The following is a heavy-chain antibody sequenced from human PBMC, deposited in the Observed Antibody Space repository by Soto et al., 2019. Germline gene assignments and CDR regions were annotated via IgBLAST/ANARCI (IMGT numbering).Heavy chain of an antibody. Sequence: ASVKVSCKASGYTFTSYAMHWVRQAPGQRLEWMGWSNAGTGNTKYSQEFQGRVTITRDTSASTAYMELSSLRSEDMAVYYCARGSRSGWYHPLDYWGQGTLVTVAS. D-gene: IGHD6-19*01. J-gene: IGHJ4*02. CDR1: GYTFTSYA. CDR2: SNAGTGNT. CDR3: ARGSRSGWYHPLDY. V-gene: IGHV1-3*02.